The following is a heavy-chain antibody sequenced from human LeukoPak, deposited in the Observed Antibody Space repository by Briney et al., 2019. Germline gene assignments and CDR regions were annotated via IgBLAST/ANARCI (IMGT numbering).Heavy chain of an antibody. V-gene: IGHV3-30*03. Sequence: GGSLRLSCAASGFTFSRYGMHWVRQASGKGLEWVALISYDGSNKYYADSVKGRFTISSDNSKNTLYLQMNSLRPEDTAVYYCARGTANFWSGYSSHFDYWGQGTLVTVSS. D-gene: IGHD3-3*01. J-gene: IGHJ4*02. CDR1: GFTFSRYG. CDR3: ARGTANFWSGYSSHFDY. CDR2: ISYDGSNK.